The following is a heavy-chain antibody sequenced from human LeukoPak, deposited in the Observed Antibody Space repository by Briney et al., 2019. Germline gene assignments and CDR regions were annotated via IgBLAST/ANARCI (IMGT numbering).Heavy chain of an antibody. CDR3: ARDRPRSGAFDI. CDR1: GGSISSGGYY. J-gene: IGHJ3*02. CDR2: IYYSGST. Sequence: SQTLSLTCTVSGGSISSGGYYWSWIRQPPGKGLEWIGYIYYSGSTYYNPSLKSRVTISVDTSKNQFSLKLSSVTAADTAVYYCARDRPRSGAFDIWGQGTMVTVSS. D-gene: IGHD4-17*01. V-gene: IGHV4-30-4*08.